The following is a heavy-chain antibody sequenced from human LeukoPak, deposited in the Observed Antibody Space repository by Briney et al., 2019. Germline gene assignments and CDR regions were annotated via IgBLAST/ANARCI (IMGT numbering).Heavy chain of an antibody. CDR3: AGDHHSSGYSFDY. CDR2: IWYDGSNK. CDR1: GFTFSSYG. Sequence: GGSLRLSCAASGFTFSSYGMHWVRQAPGKGLEWVAVIWYDGSNKYYADSVKGQFTISRDNSKNTLYLQMNSLRAEDTAVYYCAGDHHSSGYSFDYWGQGTLVTVSS. D-gene: IGHD3-22*01. V-gene: IGHV3-33*01. J-gene: IGHJ4*02.